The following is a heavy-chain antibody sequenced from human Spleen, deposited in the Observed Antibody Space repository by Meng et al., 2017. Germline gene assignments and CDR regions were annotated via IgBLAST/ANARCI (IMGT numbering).Heavy chain of an antibody. CDR1: GGSFSNYY. J-gene: IGHJ4*02. Sequence: QVRLQQWGAGLLKPSETPSLPCAVYGGSFSNYYWSWIRQPPGKGLEWIGEINHAGSTDYNPSLKSRVTISVDTSKNQFSLKLSSVTAADTAVYYCARGGDIVATITLDYWGQGTLVTVSS. V-gene: IGHV4-34*01. D-gene: IGHD5-12*01. CDR2: INHAGST. CDR3: ARGGDIVATITLDY.